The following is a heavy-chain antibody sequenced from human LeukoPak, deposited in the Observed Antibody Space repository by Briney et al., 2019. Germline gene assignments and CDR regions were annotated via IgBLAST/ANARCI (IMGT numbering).Heavy chain of an antibody. CDR1: RFTFCSSA. Sequence: GGSLRLSCAASRFTFCSSAMSWVRQAPGKGLEWVSTISGSGGSTYSTDSVKGRFTISRDNSKSTLYLQMNSLRVEDTAIYYCAKGGPQFFDYWGQGTLVTVSS. D-gene: IGHD5-24*01. V-gene: IGHV3-23*01. J-gene: IGHJ4*02. CDR3: AKGGPQFFDY. CDR2: ISGSGGST.